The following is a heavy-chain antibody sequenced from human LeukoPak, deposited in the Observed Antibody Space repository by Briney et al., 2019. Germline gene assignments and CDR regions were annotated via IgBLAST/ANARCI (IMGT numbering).Heavy chain of an antibody. D-gene: IGHD6-19*01. CDR2: IGVGGGST. J-gene: IGHJ4*02. CDR3: TKDLMTGFSSGWYFAY. V-gene: IGHV3-23*01. CDR1: GFSFSSYA. Sequence: PGGSLRLSCTASGFSFSSYAMSWVRQAPGKGLEWVSTIGVGGGSTYYADSVKGRFTISRDNSEKRLFLQMNSLRPDDSALYYCTKDLMTGFSSGWYFAYWGQGTLVTVSS.